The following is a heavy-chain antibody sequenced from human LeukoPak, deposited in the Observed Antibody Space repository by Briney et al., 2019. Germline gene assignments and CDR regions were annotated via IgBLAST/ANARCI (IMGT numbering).Heavy chain of an antibody. Sequence: PSETLSLICTVSGGSINSFYWTWIRQPAGKGLEWIGRIYSSGSTNFNPSLKSRVAMSVDTSKNQFSLRLSSVTAADTAAYFCARENWRSKSIDFDSWGQGTLVTVSS. D-gene: IGHD6-6*01. CDR1: GGSINSFY. V-gene: IGHV4-4*07. J-gene: IGHJ4*02. CDR3: ARENWRSKSIDFDS. CDR2: IYSSGST.